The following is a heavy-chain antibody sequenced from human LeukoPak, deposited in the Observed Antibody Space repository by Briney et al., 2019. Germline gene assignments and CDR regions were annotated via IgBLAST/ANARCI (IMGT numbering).Heavy chain of an antibody. CDR2: INTDGRIT. J-gene: IGHJ4*02. Sequence: GGSLRLSCAASGFSFRNYAIHWVRRAPGKGLEYVSVINTDGRITYYADSVKGRFTISRDNSKNTVYLQMGSLRGEDMAVYYCTRDGGSFCDFDYWGQGALVTVSS. D-gene: IGHD1-26*01. CDR1: GFSFRNYA. V-gene: IGHV3-64*02. CDR3: TRDGGSFCDFDY.